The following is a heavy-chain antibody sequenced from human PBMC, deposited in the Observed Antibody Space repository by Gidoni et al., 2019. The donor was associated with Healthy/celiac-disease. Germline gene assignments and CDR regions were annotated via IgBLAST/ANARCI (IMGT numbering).Heavy chain of an antibody. J-gene: IGHJ4*02. D-gene: IGHD3-16*01. Sequence: QVQLVESGGGLVKPGGSLRLSCSASGFTFSDYYMSWIRQAPGTGLELVSYISSSGSTIYDADPVKGRFTISRDNAKNSLYLQMNSLRAEDTAVYYCARVRTWGGHDYWGQGTLVTVSS. CDR1: GFTFSDYY. CDR2: ISSSGSTI. CDR3: ARVRTWGGHDY. V-gene: IGHV3-11*01.